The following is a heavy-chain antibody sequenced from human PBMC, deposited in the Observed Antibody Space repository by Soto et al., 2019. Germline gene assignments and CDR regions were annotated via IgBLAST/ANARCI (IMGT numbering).Heavy chain of an antibody. Sequence: EVQLVESGGDLVQPGGSLRLSCAASGFTFSSYWMTWVRQAPGKGLEWVASINEDGDKKYYLDSVKGRFTISRDNAQNSLYLQMNSLRAEDTAVVYCAREMAGLGGEYDYWGQGTLVTVSS. CDR1: GFTFSSYW. D-gene: IGHD3-16*01. CDR2: INEDGDKK. J-gene: IGHJ4*02. CDR3: AREMAGLGGEYDY. V-gene: IGHV3-7*01.